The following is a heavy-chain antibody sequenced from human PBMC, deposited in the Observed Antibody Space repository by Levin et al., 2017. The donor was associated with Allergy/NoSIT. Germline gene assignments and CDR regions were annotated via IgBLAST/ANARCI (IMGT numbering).Heavy chain of an antibody. CDR1: GFTFGTYG. Sequence: GESLKISCEASGFTFGTYGMHWVRQAPGKGLEWVAIIWHDGQNKYYGDSVKGRFTISRDKAKNTLYLQMDNLRAEDTAIYYCARDMRQWFGEFKFDLWGQGTLVTVSS. J-gene: IGHJ5*02. D-gene: IGHD3-10*01. CDR3: ARDMRQWFGEFKFDL. V-gene: IGHV3-33*01. CDR2: IWHDGQNK.